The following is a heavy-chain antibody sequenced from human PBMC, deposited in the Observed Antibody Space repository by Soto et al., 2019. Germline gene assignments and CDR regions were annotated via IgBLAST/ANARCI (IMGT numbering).Heavy chain of an antibody. CDR2: IWYDGSNK. CDR1: GFTFSSYG. CDR3: ARDIQRGPYGPYYYYGMDV. Sequence: QVQLVESGGGVVQPGRSLRLSCAASGFTFSSYGMHWVRQAPGKGLEWVAVIWYDGSNKYYADSVKGRFTISRDNSKNTLYLQINSLRAEDTAVYYCARDIQRGPYGPYYYYGMDVWGQGTTVTVSS. D-gene: IGHD6-25*01. J-gene: IGHJ6*02. V-gene: IGHV3-33*01.